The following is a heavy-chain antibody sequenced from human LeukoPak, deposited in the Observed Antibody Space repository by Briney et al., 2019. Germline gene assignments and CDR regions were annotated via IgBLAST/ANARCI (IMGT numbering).Heavy chain of an antibody. CDR3: ARSDDFWSGYEYYFDY. D-gene: IGHD3-3*01. J-gene: IGHJ4*02. CDR2: ISSSSSYI. V-gene: IGHV3-21*01. CDR1: GFTFSSYS. Sequence: GGSLRLSCAASGFTFSSYSMNWVRQAPGKGLEWVSSISSSSSYIYYADSVKGRSTISRDNAKNSLYLQMNSLRAEDTAVYYCARSDDFWSGYEYYFDYWGRGTLVTVSS.